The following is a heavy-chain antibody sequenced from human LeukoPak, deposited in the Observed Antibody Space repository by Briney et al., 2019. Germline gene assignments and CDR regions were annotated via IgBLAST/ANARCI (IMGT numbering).Heavy chain of an antibody. Sequence: ASVKVSCKASGYIFTAYFIHWVRQAPGQGLEWMGWINPNNGDTKYAQKFQGRITMTRDSSLSTAYMELSSLRSDDTAVYYCMRDGYCSGSNCLWAGWFDPWGQGTLLTVSS. V-gene: IGHV1-2*02. CDR1: GYIFTAYF. D-gene: IGHD2-15*01. CDR2: INPNNGDT. J-gene: IGHJ5*02. CDR3: MRDGYCSGSNCLWAGWFDP.